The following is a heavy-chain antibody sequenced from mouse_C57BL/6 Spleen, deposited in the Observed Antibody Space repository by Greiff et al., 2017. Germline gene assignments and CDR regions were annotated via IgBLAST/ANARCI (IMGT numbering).Heavy chain of an antibody. CDR2: ISYDGSN. J-gene: IGHJ3*01. CDR3: ARRWDEGFAY. V-gene: IGHV3-6*01. CDR1: GYSITSGYY. D-gene: IGHD4-1*01. Sequence: EVKLQESGPGLVKPSQSLSLTCSVTGYSITSGYYWNWIRQFPGNKLEWMGYISYDGSNNYNPSLKNRISITRDTSTNQFFLKLNSVTTEDTATYYCARRWDEGFAYWGQGTLVTVSA.